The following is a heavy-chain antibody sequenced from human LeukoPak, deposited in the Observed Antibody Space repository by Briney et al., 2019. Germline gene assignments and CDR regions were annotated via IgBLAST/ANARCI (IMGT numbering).Heavy chain of an antibody. D-gene: IGHD6-13*01. V-gene: IGHV1-8*01. CDR2: MNPNSGNT. CDR1: GYTFTSYD. Sequence: GASVKVSCQASGYTFTSYDINWVRQATGQGLEWMGWMNPNSGNTGYAQKFQGRVTMTRNTSISTAYMELSSLRSEDTAVYYCARALRLAAGTGYYYYYMDVWGKGTTVTVSS. J-gene: IGHJ6*03. CDR3: ARALRLAAGTGYYYYYMDV.